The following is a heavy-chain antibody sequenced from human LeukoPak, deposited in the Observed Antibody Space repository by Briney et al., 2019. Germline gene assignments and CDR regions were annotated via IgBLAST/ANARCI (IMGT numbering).Heavy chain of an antibody. Sequence: GASVKVSCKASGYTFTSYDINWVRQATGQGLEWMGWMNPNSGNTGYAQKFQGRVTMTRNTSISTAYMELSSLRSEDPAVYYCARVGYMPTTPDYWGQGPLVTVSS. CDR1: GYTFTSYD. V-gene: IGHV1-8*01. CDR2: MNPNSGNT. J-gene: IGHJ4*02. D-gene: IGHD5-24*01. CDR3: ARVGYMPTTPDY.